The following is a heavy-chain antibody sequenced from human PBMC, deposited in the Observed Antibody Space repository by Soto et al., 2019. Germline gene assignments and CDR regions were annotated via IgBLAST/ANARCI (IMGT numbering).Heavy chain of an antibody. CDR2: IDPSDSYT. Sequence: SLKISCKGSGYSFSSYWISWVRQMPGKGLAWMGRIDPSDSYTNYSPSFQGHVTISTDKSISTAYLQWSSLKASDTAMYYCARRYCSSTSCPSNYYGMDVWGQGTTVTVSS. CDR1: GYSFSSYW. J-gene: IGHJ6*02. D-gene: IGHD2-2*01. V-gene: IGHV5-10-1*01. CDR3: ARRYCSSTSCPSNYYGMDV.